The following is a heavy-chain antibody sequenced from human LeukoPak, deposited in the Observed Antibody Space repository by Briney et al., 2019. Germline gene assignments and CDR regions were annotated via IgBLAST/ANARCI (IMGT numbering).Heavy chain of an antibody. CDR2: IYNSGST. J-gene: IGHJ4*02. Sequence: TSETLSLTCTVSGGSVNNFYWSWIRQPPGKGLEWIGYIYNSGSTDYNPSLKSRVTISVDTSKNQFSLKLSSVTAADTAVYYCARQSGFYHDSVPDYWGQGTLVAVSS. V-gene: IGHV4-59*08. D-gene: IGHD3-22*01. CDR1: GGSVNNFY. CDR3: ARQSGFYHDSVPDY.